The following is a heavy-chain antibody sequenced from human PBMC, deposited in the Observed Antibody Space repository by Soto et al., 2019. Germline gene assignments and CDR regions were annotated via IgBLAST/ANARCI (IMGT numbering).Heavy chain of an antibody. Sequence: EVQLVESGGGLVQPGGSLRLSCAASGFTFSSYWMHWVRQAPGKGLVWVSRINSDGSSTSYADSVKGRFTISRDTAKNTLYLQMTSLGAEDTAVYYCAVAVAGPTAIGYWGQGTLVTVSS. J-gene: IGHJ4*02. CDR2: INSDGSST. CDR1: GFTFSSYW. CDR3: AVAVAGPTAIGY. D-gene: IGHD6-19*01. V-gene: IGHV3-74*01.